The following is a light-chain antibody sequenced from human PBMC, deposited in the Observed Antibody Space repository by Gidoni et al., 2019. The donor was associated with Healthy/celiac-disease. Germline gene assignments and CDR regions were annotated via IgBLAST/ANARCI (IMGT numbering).Light chain of an antibody. V-gene: IGKV3-15*01. Sequence: EIVMTQSPATLSVSTGERATLSCRASQSVSSNLAWYKQKPGQAPRLLIYGSSTRATGIPARFSGSGSGTEFTLTISSLQSEDFAVYYCQQYNNWPPSWTFGQGTKVEIK. CDR3: QQYNNWPPSWT. CDR2: GSS. J-gene: IGKJ1*01. CDR1: QSVSSN.